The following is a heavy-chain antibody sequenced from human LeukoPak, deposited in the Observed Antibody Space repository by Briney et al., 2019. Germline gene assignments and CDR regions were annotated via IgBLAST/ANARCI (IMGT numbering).Heavy chain of an antibody. CDR2: ISGSGDNT. V-gene: IGHV3-23*01. CDR3: AKRPRYTTGWFFDF. D-gene: IGHD6-19*01. CDR1: GFSLSSYA. Sequence: PGGSLRLSCAASGFSLSSYAMSWVRQAPGKGLEWVSSISGSGDNTYYAESVKGRFTISRDNSKNTLFLQMNSLRAEDTAVFYCAKRPRYTTGWFFDFWGQGTLVTVSS. J-gene: IGHJ4*02.